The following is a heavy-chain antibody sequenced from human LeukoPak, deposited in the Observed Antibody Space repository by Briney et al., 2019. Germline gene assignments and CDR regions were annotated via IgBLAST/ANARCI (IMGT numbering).Heavy chain of an antibody. CDR1: GGTFSSYA. Sequence: SVKVSCKASGGTFSSYAISWVRQAPGQGLEWMGGIIPIFGTANYAQKFQGRVTITADESTSTAYMELSSLRSEDTAVYYCARGSGSIAARPWGFDYWGQGTLVTVSS. CDR3: ARGSGSIAARPWGFDY. J-gene: IGHJ4*02. D-gene: IGHD6-6*01. V-gene: IGHV1-69*01. CDR2: IIPIFGTA.